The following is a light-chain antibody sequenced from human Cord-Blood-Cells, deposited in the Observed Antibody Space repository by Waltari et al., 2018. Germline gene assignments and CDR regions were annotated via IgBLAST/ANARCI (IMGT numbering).Light chain of an antibody. CDR3: QQYGSSPLT. Sequence: EIVLTQSPGPLSLSPGERDTLSCRASQSVSSSYLAWYQQKPGQAPRLLIYGASSRATGIPDRFSGSGSGTDFTLTISRLEPEDFAVYYCQQYGSSPLTFGGGTKVEIK. J-gene: IGKJ4*01. CDR1: QSVSSSY. V-gene: IGKV3-20*01. CDR2: GAS.